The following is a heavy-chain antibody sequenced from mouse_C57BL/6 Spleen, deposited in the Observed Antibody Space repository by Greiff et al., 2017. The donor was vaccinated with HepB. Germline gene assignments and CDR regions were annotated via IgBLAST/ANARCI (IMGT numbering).Heavy chain of an antibody. D-gene: IGHD2-4*01. CDR3: ARDFDYDYWYFDV. Sequence: EVHLVESEGGLVQPGSSMKLSCTASGFTFSDYYMAWVRQVPEKGLEWVANINYDGSSTYYLDSLKSRFIISRDNAKNILYLQMSSLKSEDTATYYCARDFDYDYWYFDVWGTGTTVTASS. V-gene: IGHV5-16*01. J-gene: IGHJ1*03. CDR1: GFTFSDYY. CDR2: INYDGSST.